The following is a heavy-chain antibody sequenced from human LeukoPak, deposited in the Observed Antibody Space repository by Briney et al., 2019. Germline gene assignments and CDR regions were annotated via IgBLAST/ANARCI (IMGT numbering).Heavy chain of an antibody. CDR1: GGSISSSSYY. D-gene: IGHD3-10*01. CDR3: ARDRGEFKARRRGYYFDY. V-gene: IGHV4-39*07. J-gene: IGHJ4*02. CDR2: IYYSGSN. Sequence: SETLSLTCAVSGGSISSSSYYWGCVRHPPRKGMGWSGSIYYSGSNYYNPSLKSQVTISVDTSKNQFSLKLSSVTAADTAVYYCARDRGEFKARRRGYYFDYWGQGTLVTVSS.